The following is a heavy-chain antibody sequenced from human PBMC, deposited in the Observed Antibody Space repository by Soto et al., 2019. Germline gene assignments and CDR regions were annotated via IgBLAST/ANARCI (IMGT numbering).Heavy chain of an antibody. CDR1: GYTFTSYA. CDR2: INAGNGNT. V-gene: IGHV1-3*01. J-gene: IGHJ6*02. Sequence: QVQLVQSGAEVKKPGASVKVSCKASGYTFTSYAMHWVRQAPGPRLEWMGWINAGNGNTKYSQKFQGRVTITRDTSASTAYMELSSLRSEDTAVYYCASSRITMVPYGMDVWGQGTTVTVSS. CDR3: ASSRITMVPYGMDV. D-gene: IGHD3-10*01.